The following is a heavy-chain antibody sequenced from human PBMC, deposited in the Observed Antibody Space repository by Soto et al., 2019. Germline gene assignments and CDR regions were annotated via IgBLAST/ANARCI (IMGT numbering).Heavy chain of an antibody. D-gene: IGHD6-6*01. Sequence: QVQLVESGGGVVQPGRSLRLSCAASGFTFSSYAMHWARQAPGKGLEWVTVISNRGGDEYYAESVRGRFTISRHDSKNTVYLQMDILIVEDTAVYYCARCTIVARHHLDFWGQATLVTVSS. CDR1: GFTFSSYA. J-gene: IGHJ4*02. CDR3: ARCTIVARHHLDF. CDR2: ISNRGGDE. V-gene: IGHV3-30*03.